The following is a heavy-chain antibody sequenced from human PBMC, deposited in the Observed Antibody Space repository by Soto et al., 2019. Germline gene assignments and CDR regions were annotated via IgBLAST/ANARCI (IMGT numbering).Heavy chain of an antibody. CDR1: GYTFTSYG. V-gene: IGHV1-18*01. D-gene: IGHD5-12*01. Sequence: QVQLVQSGAEVKKPGASVKVSCKASGYTFTSYGISWVRQAPGQGLEWMGWISAYNGNTNYAQKLQGRVTMTTDTXXSXAXXGLRSLRSDDTAVYYCARDSSGYDTYYYYYYGMDVWGQGTTVTVSS. CDR3: ARDSSGYDTYYYYYYGMDV. CDR2: ISAYNGNT. J-gene: IGHJ6*02.